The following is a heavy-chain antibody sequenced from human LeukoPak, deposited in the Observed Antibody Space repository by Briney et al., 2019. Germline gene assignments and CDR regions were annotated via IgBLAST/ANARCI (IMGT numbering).Heavy chain of an antibody. Sequence: AGGSLRLSCAASGFTFSSYAMHWVRQAPGKGLEWVAVISYDGSNKYYADSVKGRFTISRDNSKNTLYLQMNSLRAEDTAVYYCAGDTSLRYCSGGSCHNFDYWGQGTLVTASS. V-gene: IGHV3-30-3*01. CDR2: ISYDGSNK. CDR1: GFTFSSYA. D-gene: IGHD2-15*01. J-gene: IGHJ4*02. CDR3: AGDTSLRYCSGGSCHNFDY.